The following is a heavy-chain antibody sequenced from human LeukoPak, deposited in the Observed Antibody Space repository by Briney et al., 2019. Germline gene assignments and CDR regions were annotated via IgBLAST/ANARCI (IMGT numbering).Heavy chain of an antibody. V-gene: IGHV3-64*02. CDR2: ISSNGGST. CDR3: AKGSSKGITGTRGAFDI. CDR1: GFTFSSFA. Sequence: GGSLRLSCAASGFTFSSFAMRWVRQAPGKGLEYVSGISSNGGSTSYADSVKGRFTISRDNSRNTLYLQMGSLNTEDMAVYYCAKGSSKGITGTRGAFDIWGQGTMVTVSP. J-gene: IGHJ3*02. D-gene: IGHD1-7*01.